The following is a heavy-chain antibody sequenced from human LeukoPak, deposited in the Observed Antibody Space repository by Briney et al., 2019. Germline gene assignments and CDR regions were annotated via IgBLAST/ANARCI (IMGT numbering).Heavy chain of an antibody. CDR3: AREVADYGGYYYHHYMDV. Sequence: PSGTLSLTCTVSGGSISSYYWSWIRQPAGKGLEWIGRIYTSGSNNYNPSLKSRVTMSVDTSKNQFSLKLSSVTAADTAMYYCAREVADYGGYYYHHYMDVWGKGTTVTISS. CDR2: IYTSGSN. V-gene: IGHV4-4*07. D-gene: IGHD4-23*01. CDR1: GGSISSYY. J-gene: IGHJ6*03.